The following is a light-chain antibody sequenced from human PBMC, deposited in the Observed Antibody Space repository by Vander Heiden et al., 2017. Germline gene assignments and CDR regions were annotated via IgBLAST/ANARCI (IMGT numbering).Light chain of an antibody. CDR2: EAS. CDR1: QSVSRH. Sequence: ELVMTHSPATLSVFLGEGVTLSCMAIQSVSRHLPWYQQKPGKAPRLLNHEASNRAAGVPDRFSGRASGTEFTITISSLKSEEFAMYYCQQYSNWWTFGQGTKVEIK. J-gene: IGKJ1*01. CDR3: QQYSNWWT. V-gene: IGKV3-15*01.